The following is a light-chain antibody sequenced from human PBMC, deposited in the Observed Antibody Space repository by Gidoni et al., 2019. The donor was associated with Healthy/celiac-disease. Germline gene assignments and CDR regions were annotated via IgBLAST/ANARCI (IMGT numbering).Light chain of an antibody. Sequence: QSALPPPASVSGSPGQSITISCTGTSSDVGCYNYVSWYQQHPGKAPKLMIYDVSNRPAGVSNRFAGSKSGNTASQTISGRQAEDEADYYCSSYTSSSTLVVFGGGTKLTVL. CDR1: SSDVGCYNY. CDR2: DVS. J-gene: IGLJ3*02. V-gene: IGLV2-14*01. CDR3: SSYTSSSTLVV.